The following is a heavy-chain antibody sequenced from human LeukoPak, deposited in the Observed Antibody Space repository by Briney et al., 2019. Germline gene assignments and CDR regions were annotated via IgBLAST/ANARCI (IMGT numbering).Heavy chain of an antibody. V-gene: IGHV3-21*01. J-gene: IGHJ6*03. CDR2: ISSSSSYI. D-gene: IGHD3-3*01. CDR1: GFTFSSYN. Sequence: GGSLRLSCAASGFTFSSYNMNWVRQAPGKGLEWVSSISSSSSYIYYADSVKGRFTISRDNAKNSLYLQMNSLRAEDTAVYYCARGNTPDYDFWSGSPMDVWGKGTTVTVSS. CDR3: ARGNTPDYDFWSGSPMDV.